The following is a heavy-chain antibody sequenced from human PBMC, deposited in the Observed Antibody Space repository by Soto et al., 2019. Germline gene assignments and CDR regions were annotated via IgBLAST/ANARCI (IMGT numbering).Heavy chain of an antibody. CDR2: ISYDGSNK. V-gene: IGHV3-30*04. Sequence: GGSLRLSCAASGFTFSSYAMHWVRQAPGKGLEWMAVISYDGSNKYYADSVKGRFTISRDNSKNTLYLQMNSLRAEDTAVYYCARDKGQTTVTLDYWGQGTLVTVSS. CDR1: GFTFSSYA. J-gene: IGHJ4*02. D-gene: IGHD4-17*01. CDR3: ARDKGQTTVTLDY.